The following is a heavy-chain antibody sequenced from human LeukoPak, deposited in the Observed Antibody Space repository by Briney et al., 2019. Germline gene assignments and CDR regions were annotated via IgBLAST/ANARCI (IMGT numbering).Heavy chain of an antibody. D-gene: IGHD6-13*01. CDR1: GFNFRSYE. V-gene: IGHV3-48*03. CDR3: ARDFSKYYFDY. CDR2: IGSSGTTA. J-gene: IGHJ4*02. Sequence: GGSLRLSCAASGFNFRSYEMNWVRQAPGKGLEGVSYIGSSGTTAYYADSVKGRFTISRDNAKNSLYLQMNSLRAEDTAVYYCARDFSKYYFDYWGQGTLVTVSS.